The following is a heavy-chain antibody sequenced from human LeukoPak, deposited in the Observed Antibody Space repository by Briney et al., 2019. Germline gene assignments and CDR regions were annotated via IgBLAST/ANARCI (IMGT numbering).Heavy chain of an antibody. CDR1: GFTFSSYA. J-gene: IGHJ4*02. CDR3: AKVRGQWLASLDY. CDR2: ISGSGGST. V-gene: IGHV3-23*01. D-gene: IGHD6-19*01. Sequence: QTGGSLRLSCAASGFTFSSYAMSWVRQAPGKVLEWVSAISGSGGSTYYADSVKGRFTISRDNSKNTLYLQMNSLRAEDTAVYYCAKVRGQWLASLDYWGQGTLVTVSS.